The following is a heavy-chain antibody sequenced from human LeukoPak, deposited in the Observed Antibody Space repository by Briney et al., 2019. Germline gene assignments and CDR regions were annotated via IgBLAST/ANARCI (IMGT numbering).Heavy chain of an antibody. J-gene: IGHJ4*02. V-gene: IGHV3-23*01. D-gene: IGHD3-22*01. CDR3: AKYYYDSSGYYKGGDY. CDR2: ISGSGGST. Sequence: GGSLRLSCAASGFTFSSYAMSWVRQAPGKGLEWVSAISGSGGSTYYADSVKGRFTISRDNSKNTPYLQMNSLRAEDTAVYYCAKYYYDSSGYYKGGDYWGQGTLVTVSS. CDR1: GFTFSSYA.